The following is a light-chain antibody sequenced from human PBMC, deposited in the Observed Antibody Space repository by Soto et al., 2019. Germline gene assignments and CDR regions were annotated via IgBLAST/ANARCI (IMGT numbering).Light chain of an antibody. CDR2: DAS. J-gene: IGKJ5*01. CDR3: QQRSDLPHP. Sequence: VLKHSLSTLSLYKIDTATRSCRATQSLRNYLAWHQQKLGQAPRLLIYDASKRATGIPARFSGSGSGTDFTLTISSLEPEDFAVYFCQQRSDLPHPFGQVTLPEIK. V-gene: IGKV3-11*01. CDR1: QSLRNY.